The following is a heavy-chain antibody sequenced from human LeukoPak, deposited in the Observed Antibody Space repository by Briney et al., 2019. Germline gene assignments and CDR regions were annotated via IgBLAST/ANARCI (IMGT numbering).Heavy chain of an antibody. J-gene: IGHJ4*02. CDR3: AKAAAAPGFDF. CDR2: VSGSGDRM. V-gene: IGHV3-23*01. D-gene: IGHD6-13*01. Sequence: GGSLRLSCAASGFTFSRYAMEWVRQAPGKGLEWVATVSGSGDRMYHADSVKGRFTISRDNSKNTIYLQMNSLRAEDTALYYCAKAAAAPGFDFWGQGTLVTVSS. CDR1: GFTFSRYA.